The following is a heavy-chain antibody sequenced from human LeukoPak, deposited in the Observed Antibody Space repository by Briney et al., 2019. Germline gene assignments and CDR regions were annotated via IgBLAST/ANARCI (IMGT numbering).Heavy chain of an antibody. CDR2: IRYDGSNK. CDR1: GFTFSSYG. V-gene: IGHV3-30*02. Sequence: GGSLRLSCAASGFTFSSYGRHWVRQAPGKGLEWVAFIRYDGSNKYYADSVKGRFTISRDNSKNTLYLQMNSLRAEDTAVYYCAKGWELLGYYFDYWGQGTLVTVSS. CDR3: AKGWELLGYYFDY. J-gene: IGHJ4*02. D-gene: IGHD1-26*01.